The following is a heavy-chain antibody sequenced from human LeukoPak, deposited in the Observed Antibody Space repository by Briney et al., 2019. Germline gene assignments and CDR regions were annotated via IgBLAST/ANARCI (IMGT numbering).Heavy chain of an antibody. CDR1: AFTFSSYA. D-gene: IGHD6-13*01. Sequence: GGSLRLSCAASAFTFSSYAMQWVRQAPGKGLEWVAVISYDGSNKYYADCVKGRFTISRDNSKNTLYLKMNSLSAEDTAVYYCARSPQEQLEYYFDYWGQGTLVTVSS. CDR3: ARSPQEQLEYYFDY. J-gene: IGHJ4*02. CDR2: ISYDGSNK. V-gene: IGHV3-30-3*01.